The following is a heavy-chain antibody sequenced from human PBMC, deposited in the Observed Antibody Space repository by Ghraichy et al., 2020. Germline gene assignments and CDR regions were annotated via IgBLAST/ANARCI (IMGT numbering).Heavy chain of an antibody. CDR3: ARDRITLVRGVKKDPGYWYFDL. D-gene: IGHD3-10*01. CDR2: IIPILGIP. J-gene: IGHJ2*01. V-gene: IGHV1-69*04. Sequence: VKVSCKASGGTFSRDTISWVRQAPGQGLEWMGRIIPILGIPTYAQKFQGRVTITADKSTNPAYMDLSSLRSEDTAVYFCARDRITLVRGVKKDPGYWYFDLGGRGTLVTVSS. CDR1: GGTFSRDT.